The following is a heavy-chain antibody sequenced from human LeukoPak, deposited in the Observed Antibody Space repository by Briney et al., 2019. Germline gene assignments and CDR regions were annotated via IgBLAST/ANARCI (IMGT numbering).Heavy chain of an antibody. V-gene: IGHV3-23*01. CDR2: ISGSGSGGST. CDR3: AKSSYNRFDY. Sequence: SGGSLRLSCAASGFTFSSSAMSWVRQAPGKGLEWVSSISGSGSGGSTYYADSVKGRFTISRDNSKNTLYLQMNSLRAEDTAVYYCAKSSYNRFDYWGQGTLVTVSS. J-gene: IGHJ4*02. CDR1: GFTFSSSA. D-gene: IGHD5-24*01.